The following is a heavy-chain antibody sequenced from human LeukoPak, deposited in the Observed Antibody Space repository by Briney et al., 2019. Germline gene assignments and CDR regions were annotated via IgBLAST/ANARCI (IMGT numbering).Heavy chain of an antibody. Sequence: SETLSLTCTVSGGSVSSGSYYWRWIRQPPGKGLEWIGYIYYSGSTNYNPSLKSRVTISVDTSKNQFSLKLSSVTAADTAVYYCARVSGGGNFLDYWGQGTLVTVSS. D-gene: IGHD2-15*01. V-gene: IGHV4-61*01. J-gene: IGHJ4*02. CDR1: GGSVSSGSYY. CDR3: ARVSGGGNFLDY. CDR2: IYYSGST.